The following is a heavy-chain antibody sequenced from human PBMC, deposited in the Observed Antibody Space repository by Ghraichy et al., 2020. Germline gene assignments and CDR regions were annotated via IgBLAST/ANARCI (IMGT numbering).Heavy chain of an antibody. Sequence: GESLRLSCAASGFTFSDYYMSWIRQAPGKGLEWVSHISSSGGIIYYADSVKGRFIISRDNAKNSLYLQMNSLRAEDTAVYYCARVWGDYGDYVNYWGQGTLVTVSS. CDR1: GFTFSDYY. CDR2: ISSSGGII. V-gene: IGHV3-11*01. J-gene: IGHJ4*02. CDR3: ARVWGDYGDYVNY. D-gene: IGHD4-17*01.